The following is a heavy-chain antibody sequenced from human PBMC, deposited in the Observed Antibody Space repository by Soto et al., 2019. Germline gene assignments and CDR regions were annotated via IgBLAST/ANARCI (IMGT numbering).Heavy chain of an antibody. CDR2: ISWNSGSI. V-gene: IGHV3-9*01. CDR1: EFTFDDYA. CDR3: AKDDAFDI. J-gene: IGHJ3*02. Sequence: EVQLVESGGGLVQPGRSLRLSCAASEFTFDDYAMHWVRQAPGKGLEWVSGISWNSGSIGYADSVKGRFTISRDNAKNSLYLQMNSLRAEDTALYYCAKDDAFDIWGQGTTVTVSP.